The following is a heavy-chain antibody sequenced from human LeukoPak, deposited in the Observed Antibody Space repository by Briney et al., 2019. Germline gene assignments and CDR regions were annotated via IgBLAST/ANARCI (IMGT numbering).Heavy chain of an antibody. CDR1: GGSISSYY. J-gene: IGHJ3*02. CDR3: ARVEITIFGVVIGAFDI. V-gene: IGHV4-59*01. D-gene: IGHD3-3*01. Sequence: PSETLSLTXTVSGGSISSYYWSWIRQPPGKGLEWIGYIYYSGSTNYNPSLKSRVTISVDTSKNQFSLKLSSVTAADTAVYYCARVEITIFGVVIGAFDIWGQGTMVTVSS. CDR2: IYYSGST.